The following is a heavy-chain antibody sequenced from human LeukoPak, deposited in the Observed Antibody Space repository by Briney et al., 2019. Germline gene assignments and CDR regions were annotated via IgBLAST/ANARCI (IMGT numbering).Heavy chain of an antibody. J-gene: IGHJ3*02. V-gene: IGHV4-39*01. CDR1: GGSITSNIYY. Sequence: RPSETLSLTCTVSGGSITSNIYYLGWIRQPPGKGLEWIGSLYYTGSTYYNPSLKSRVTISVDTSKNQVSLKLTSVTAADTAVYYCARAPDIMYAFDIWGHGTMVTVSS. CDR2: LYYTGST. D-gene: IGHD5/OR15-5a*01. CDR3: ARAPDIMYAFDI.